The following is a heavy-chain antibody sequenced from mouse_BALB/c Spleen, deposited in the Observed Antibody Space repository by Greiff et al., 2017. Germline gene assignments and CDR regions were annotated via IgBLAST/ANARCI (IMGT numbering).Heavy chain of an antibody. V-gene: IGHV1-4*02. Sequence: QVQLQQSAAELARPGASVKMSCKASGYTFTSYTMHWVKQRPGQGLEWIGYINPSSGYTEYNQKFKDKTTLTADKSSSTAYMQLSSLTSEDSAVYYCAVYYGYLYAMDYWGQGTSVTVSS. CDR2: INPSSGYT. D-gene: IGHD2-2*01. CDR3: AVYYGYLYAMDY. J-gene: IGHJ4*01. CDR1: GYTFTSYT.